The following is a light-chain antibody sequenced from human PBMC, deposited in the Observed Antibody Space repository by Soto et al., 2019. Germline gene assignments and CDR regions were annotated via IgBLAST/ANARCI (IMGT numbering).Light chain of an antibody. J-gene: IGKJ4*01. CDR1: QSVSSY. Sequence: EIVLTQSPATLTLSPGERATLSCRASQSVSSYLAWYQQKPGQAPTLLIFDVSNRATGVPARFSGSGSGIDFTLTISSLEPEDFAVYYCQQRSNWPLTFGGGTKVDIK. V-gene: IGKV3-11*01. CDR3: QQRSNWPLT. CDR2: DVS.